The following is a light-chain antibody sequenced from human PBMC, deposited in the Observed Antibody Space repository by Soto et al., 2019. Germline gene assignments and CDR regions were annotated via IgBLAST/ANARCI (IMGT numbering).Light chain of an antibody. Sequence: QSVLTQPASVSASPGQSITISCTGTSSDVGGYNYVSWYQQHPGKVPKLMIYDVSNRPSGVSYRFSGSKSGNTASLTISGLQADDEADYYCSSYTSSSTRVFGTGTKVTVL. CDR3: SSYTSSSTRV. J-gene: IGLJ1*01. CDR2: DVS. CDR1: SSDVGGYNY. V-gene: IGLV2-14*03.